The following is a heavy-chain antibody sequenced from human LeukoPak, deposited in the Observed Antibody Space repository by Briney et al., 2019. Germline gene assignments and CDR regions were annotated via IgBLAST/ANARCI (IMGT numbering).Heavy chain of an antibody. CDR2: IYTSGST. V-gene: IGHV4-4*09. CDR1: GGSISSYY. CDR3: ARHARYDILTGYYDY. D-gene: IGHD3-9*01. Sequence: SETLSLTCTVSGGSISSYYWSWIRQPPGKGLEWIGYIYTSGSTNYNPSLKSRVTISVDTSKNQFSLKLSSVTAADTAVYYCARHARYDILTGYYDYWGQGTLVTVSS. J-gene: IGHJ4*02.